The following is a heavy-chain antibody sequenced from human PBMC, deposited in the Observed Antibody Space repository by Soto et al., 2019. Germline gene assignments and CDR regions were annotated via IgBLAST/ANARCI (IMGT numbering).Heavy chain of an antibody. D-gene: IGHD2-2*01. J-gene: IGHJ3*02. CDR1: GFTFSTYW. Sequence: EVQLVESGGDLVQPGGSLRLTCAASGFTFSTYWMTWVRQAPGRGLEWVANIRKDASAMHDADCVEGRFTISRDNAKKSLYLQMSSLRAEYTAVYFCARDLSPADGNLFYDDFDIWGQGTVVTVSS. CDR3: ARDLSPADGNLFYDDFDI. CDR2: IRKDASAM. V-gene: IGHV3-7*01.